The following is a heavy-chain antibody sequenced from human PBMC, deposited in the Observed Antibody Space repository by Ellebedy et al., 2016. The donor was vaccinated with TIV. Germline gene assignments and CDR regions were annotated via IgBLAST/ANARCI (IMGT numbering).Heavy chain of an antibody. V-gene: IGHV3-15*01. J-gene: IGHJ4*02. CDR2: IKSKTDGGTT. CDR3: TTDLGYGCSGGSCYRDY. CDR1: GFTFSNAW. D-gene: IGHD2-15*01. Sequence: GESLKISXAASGFTFSNAWMSWVRQAPGKGLEWVGRIKSKTDGGTTDYAAPVKGRFTISRDDSKNTLYLQMNSLKTEDTAVYYCTTDLGYGCSGGSCYRDYWGQGTLVTVSS.